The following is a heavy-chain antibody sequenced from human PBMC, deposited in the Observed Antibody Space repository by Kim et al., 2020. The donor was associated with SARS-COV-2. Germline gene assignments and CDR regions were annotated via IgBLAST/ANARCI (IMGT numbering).Heavy chain of an antibody. Sequence: SETLSLTCTVSGGSVSSGSYYWSWIRQPPGKGLEWIGYIYYSGSTNYNPSLKSRVTISVDTSKNQFSLKLSSVTAADTAVYYCARGYCSGGSCYTFDLWGRGTLVTVSS. D-gene: IGHD2-15*01. V-gene: IGHV4-61*01. CDR1: GGSVSSGSYY. CDR2: IYYSGST. J-gene: IGHJ2*01. CDR3: ARGYCSGGSCYTFDL.